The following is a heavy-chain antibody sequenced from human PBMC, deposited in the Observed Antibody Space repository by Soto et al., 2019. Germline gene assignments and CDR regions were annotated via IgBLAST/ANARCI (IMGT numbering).Heavy chain of an antibody. CDR2: IYYSGST. J-gene: IGHJ6*02. V-gene: IGHV4-61*01. CDR3: ARIFPSDPSYYYYGMDV. CDR1: GGSVSSGSYY. Sequence: PSETLSLTCTVSGGSVSSGSYYWSWIRPPPGKGLEWIGYIYYSGSTNYNPSLKSRVTISVDTSKNQFSLKLSSVTAADTAVYYCARIFPSDPSYYYYGMDVWGQGTTVTVSS. D-gene: IGHD3-3*01.